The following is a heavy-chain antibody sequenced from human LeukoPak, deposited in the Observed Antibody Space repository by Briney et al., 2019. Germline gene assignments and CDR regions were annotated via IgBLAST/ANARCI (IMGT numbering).Heavy chain of an antibody. Sequence: ASVKVSCKASGYTFTGYYMHWVRQAPGQGLEWMGWINPNSGGTNYAQKFQGRVTMTRDTSISTAYMELGRLRSDDTAVYYCARDGSVIYDSSGYYSYFDYWGQGTLVTVSS. J-gene: IGHJ4*02. D-gene: IGHD3-22*01. V-gene: IGHV1-2*02. CDR2: INPNSGGT. CDR1: GYTFTGYY. CDR3: ARDGSVIYDSSGYYSYFDY.